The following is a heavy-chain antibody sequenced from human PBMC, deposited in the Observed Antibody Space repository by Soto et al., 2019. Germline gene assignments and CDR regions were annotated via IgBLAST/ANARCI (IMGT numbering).Heavy chain of an antibody. Sequence: GESLKISCEGSGYSFSMYWIAWVRQMPGKGLEWMGIINPRDSDTRYSPAFQGQVSISADKSINTAHLQWSSLKASDTAMYYCARLKYNWNENWFDPWGQGTLVTVSS. CDR1: GYSFSMYW. CDR2: INPRDSDT. J-gene: IGHJ5*02. V-gene: IGHV5-51*01. D-gene: IGHD1-20*01. CDR3: ARLKYNWNENWFDP.